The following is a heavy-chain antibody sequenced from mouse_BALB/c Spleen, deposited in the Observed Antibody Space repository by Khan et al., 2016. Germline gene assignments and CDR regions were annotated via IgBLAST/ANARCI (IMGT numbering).Heavy chain of an antibody. V-gene: IGHV3-8*02. D-gene: IGHD1-2*01. CDR2: ISHSGDS. J-gene: IGHJ3*01. CDR1: GDSITSGH. Sequence: EVQLQESGPSLARPSQTLSLTCSVTGDSITSGHWNWIRKFPGNRFDFMGYISHSGDSYYNPSLKSRISITRDTSKNQYYLHLNSVTTEDTATYYGATWDYYGAAFAYWGQGTLVTVSA. CDR3: ATWDYYGAAFAY.